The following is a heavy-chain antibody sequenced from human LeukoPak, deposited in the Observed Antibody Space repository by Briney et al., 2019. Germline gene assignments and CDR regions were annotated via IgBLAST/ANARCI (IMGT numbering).Heavy chain of an antibody. D-gene: IGHD2-15*01. J-gene: IGHJ4*02. Sequence: GGSLRLSCAASGFTFSRYWMSWVRQAPGKGLEWVANIKQDGSEKYYVDSVKGRFTISRDNAKNSLYLQMNSLRAEDTAVYYCARWGGRPRHFDYWGQGTLVTVSS. CDR1: GFTFSRYW. V-gene: IGHV3-7*04. CDR2: IKQDGSEK. CDR3: ARWGGRPRHFDY.